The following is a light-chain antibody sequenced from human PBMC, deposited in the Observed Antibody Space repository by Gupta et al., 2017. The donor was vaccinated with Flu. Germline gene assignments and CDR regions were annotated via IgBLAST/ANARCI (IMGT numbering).Light chain of an antibody. CDR2: DAS. Sequence: EIVLTQSPATLSLSPGERATLTCRASQCVSSYLAWYQQKPGQAPRLLIYDASNRATGIPARFSGSVSGTDFTLTISSLEPEGFAVYYCQQRSNWPGFGGGTKVEIK. CDR3: QQRSNWPG. CDR1: QCVSSY. J-gene: IGKJ4*02. V-gene: IGKV3-11*01.